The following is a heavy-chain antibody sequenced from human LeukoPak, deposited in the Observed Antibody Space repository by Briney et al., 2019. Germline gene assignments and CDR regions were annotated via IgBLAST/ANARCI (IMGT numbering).Heavy chain of an antibody. Sequence: PSETLSLTCTVSGGPISSYYWSWIRQPPGKGLEWIGYIYYSGSTNYNPSLKSRVTISVDTSKNQFSLKLSSVTAADTAVYYCARLEKIRYCSRTSCYAIREVRSDYWGQGTLVTVSS. J-gene: IGHJ4*02. V-gene: IGHV4-59*01. D-gene: IGHD2-2*01. CDR1: GGPISSYY. CDR3: ARLEKIRYCSRTSCYAIREVRSDY. CDR2: IYYSGST.